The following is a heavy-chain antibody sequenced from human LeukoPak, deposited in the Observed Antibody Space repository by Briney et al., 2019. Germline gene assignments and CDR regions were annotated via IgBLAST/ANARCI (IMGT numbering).Heavy chain of an antibody. CDR2: ISAYNGNT. Sequence: ASVKVSCKASGYTFTSYGISWVRQAPGQGLEWMGWISAYNGNTNYAQKLQGRVTITTDTSTSTAYMELRSLRSDDTAVYYCARGGYCSGTSCFPLPEDLWGRGTLVTVSS. CDR3: ARGGYCSGTSCFPLPEDL. CDR1: GYTFTSYG. J-gene: IGHJ5*02. V-gene: IGHV1-18*04. D-gene: IGHD2-2*01.